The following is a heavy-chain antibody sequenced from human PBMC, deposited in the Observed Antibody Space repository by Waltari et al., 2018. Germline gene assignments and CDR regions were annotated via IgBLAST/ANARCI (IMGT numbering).Heavy chain of an antibody. Sequence: QVQLVESGGGVVQPGRSLRLSCAASGFTFSRYPMHWVRQAPGKGLEWVAVISYDGSNKYYADSVKGRFTISRDNSKNTLYLQMNSLRAEDTAVYYCARGYSSPDYWGQGTLVTVSS. CDR3: ARGYSSPDY. J-gene: IGHJ4*02. V-gene: IGHV3-30-3*01. D-gene: IGHD6-13*01. CDR2: ISYDGSNK. CDR1: GFTFSRYP.